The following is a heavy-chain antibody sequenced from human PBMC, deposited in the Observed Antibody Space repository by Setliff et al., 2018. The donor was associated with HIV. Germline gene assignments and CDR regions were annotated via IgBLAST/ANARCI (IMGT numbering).Heavy chain of an antibody. CDR3: ARDDSNGNTDAFDI. V-gene: IGHV3-48*04. Sequence: GGSLRLSCAASVFAFKIHNMNWVRQAPGKGLEWLSYISYTSRTIYYMDSVKGRFTISRDNPKNSLYLQMTSLRAEDTAVYYCARDDSNGNTDAFDIWGQGTTVTVSS. CDR1: VFAFKIHN. D-gene: IGHD5-18*01. J-gene: IGHJ3*02. CDR2: ISYTSRTI.